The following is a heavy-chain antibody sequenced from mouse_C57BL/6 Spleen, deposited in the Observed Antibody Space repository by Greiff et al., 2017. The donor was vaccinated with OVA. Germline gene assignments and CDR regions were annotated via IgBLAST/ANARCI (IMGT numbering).Heavy chain of an antibody. CDR2: IDPSDSYT. D-gene: IGHD1-1*01. CDR1: GYTFTSYW. Sequence: QVQLQQPGAELVMPGASVKLSCKASGYTFTSYWMHWVKQRPGQGLEWIGEIDPSDSYTNYNQKFKGKSILTVDKSSSTAYMQLSSQTSEDSAVYYCARSGYYGIIYYFDYWGQGTTLTVSS. V-gene: IGHV1-69*01. J-gene: IGHJ2*01. CDR3: ARSGYYGIIYYFDY.